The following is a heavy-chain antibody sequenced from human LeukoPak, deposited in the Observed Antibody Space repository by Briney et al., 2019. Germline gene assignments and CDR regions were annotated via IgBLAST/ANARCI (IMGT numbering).Heavy chain of an antibody. V-gene: IGHV4-34*08. Sequence: KASETLSLTCAFYGVTFSGYYWSWVRQPPGKGLEWIGETYHSETTNYNQSLKSRFTISADTSKNPLSLKLRSVTAADTAVYFGAMLREGYPNWFAPWGQGTLVTVSS. CDR2: TYHSETT. CDR1: GVTFSGYY. CDR3: AMLREGYPNWFAP. D-gene: IGHD6-13*01. J-gene: IGHJ5*02.